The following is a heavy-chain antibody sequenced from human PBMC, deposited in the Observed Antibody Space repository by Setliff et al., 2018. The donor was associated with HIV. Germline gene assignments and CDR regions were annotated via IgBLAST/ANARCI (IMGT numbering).Heavy chain of an antibody. D-gene: IGHD3-10*01. J-gene: IGHJ3*02. CDR2: ISSSGSTK. V-gene: IGHV3-11*01. CDR1: GFIFSDYY. Sequence: PGGSLRLSCAASGFIFSDYYMSWIRQAPGKGLEWVSYISSSGSTKYYADSVKGRFTIARDNAKNSLYLQMNSLRAEDMALYYCAKAKRYYYGSGSYYADDAFDIWGQGTMVTVSS. CDR3: AKAKRYYYGSGSYYADDAFDI.